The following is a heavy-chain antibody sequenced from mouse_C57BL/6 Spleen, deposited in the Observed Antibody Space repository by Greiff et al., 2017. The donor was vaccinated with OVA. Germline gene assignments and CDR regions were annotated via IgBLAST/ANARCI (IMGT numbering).Heavy chain of an antibody. Sequence: VQLQQSGAELVKPGASVKMSCKASGYTFTSYWITWVKQRPGQGLEWIGDIYPGSGSTNYNEKFKSKATLTVDTSSSTAYMQLSSLTSEDSAVYYCARVDYYGSSYWYFDVWGTGTTVTVSS. D-gene: IGHD1-1*01. J-gene: IGHJ1*03. CDR1: GYTFTSYW. CDR3: ARVDYYGSSYWYFDV. CDR2: IYPGSGST. V-gene: IGHV1-55*01.